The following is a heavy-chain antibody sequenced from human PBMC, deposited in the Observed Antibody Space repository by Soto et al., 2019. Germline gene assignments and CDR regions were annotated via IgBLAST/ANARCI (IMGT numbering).Heavy chain of an antibody. CDR1: GGSISSGGYY. CDR2: IYYSGTT. D-gene: IGHD1-26*01. V-gene: IGHV4-31*03. CDR3: ARDHSGYVDY. J-gene: IGHJ4*02. Sequence: QVQLQESGPGLVKPSQTLSLTCTVSGGSISSGGYYWSWIRQHPGKGLEWIGYIYYSGTTYYNPSLRSRLTISVDTSKNQFSLKLTSVTAADTAVYYCARDHSGYVDYWGQGTLVTVSS.